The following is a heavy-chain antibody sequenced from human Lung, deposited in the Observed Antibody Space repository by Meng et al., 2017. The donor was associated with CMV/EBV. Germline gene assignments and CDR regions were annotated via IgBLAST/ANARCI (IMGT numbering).Heavy chain of an antibody. CDR3: ARSAQLWLDHFDY. CDR1: GYTFIGYY. V-gene: IGHV1-2*02. CDR2: INPNSDGT. Sequence: ASXXVSXKASGYTFIGYYIHWVRQAPGQGLEWMGCINPNSDGTNYAQKFQGRVTMTRDTSISTAYMELNRLRFDDTAVYYCARSAQLWLDHFDYWGQGTLVTVSS. D-gene: IGHD5-18*01. J-gene: IGHJ4*02.